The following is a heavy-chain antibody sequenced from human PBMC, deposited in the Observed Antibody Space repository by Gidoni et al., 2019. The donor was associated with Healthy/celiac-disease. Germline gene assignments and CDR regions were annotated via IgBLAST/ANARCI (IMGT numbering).Heavy chain of an antibody. Sequence: QVQLVESGGGVVQPGRSLRLSCAASGFPFSSYGMHCVRQAPGKGLEWVAVIWYDGSNKYYADSVKGRFTISRDNSKNTLYLQMNSLRAEDTAVYYCARGVHYDYVWGSYHMGDYFDYWGQGTLVTVSS. CDR2: IWYDGSNK. CDR3: ARGVHYDYVWGSYHMGDYFDY. V-gene: IGHV3-33*01. D-gene: IGHD3-16*02. J-gene: IGHJ4*02. CDR1: GFPFSSYG.